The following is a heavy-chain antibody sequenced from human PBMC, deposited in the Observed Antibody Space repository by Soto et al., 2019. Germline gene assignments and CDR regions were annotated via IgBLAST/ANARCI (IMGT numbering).Heavy chain of an antibody. CDR1: GGSISSGGYY. Sequence: PSETLSLTCTVSGGSISSGGYYWSWIRQHPGKGLEWIGYIYYSGSTYYNPSLKSRVTISVDTSKNQFSLKLRSEDTAVYYCAREWDSSGWYVGFDPWGQGTLVTVSS. D-gene: IGHD6-19*01. J-gene: IGHJ5*02. CDR3: AREWDSSGWYVGFDP. V-gene: IGHV4-31*03. CDR2: IYYSGST.